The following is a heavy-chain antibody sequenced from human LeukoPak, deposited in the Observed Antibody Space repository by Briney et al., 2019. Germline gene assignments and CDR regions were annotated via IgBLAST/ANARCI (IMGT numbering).Heavy chain of an antibody. D-gene: IGHD3-9*01. CDR3: ARSGYYDILSGYLYFFDY. Sequence: SETLSLTCSVSGGSISDTTYFWGWIRQPPGKGLEWIGSIYSSGSTYYIPSLKSRVTVSIDTSRNQFSLKLTSVAAAETAVYYCARSGYYDILSGYLYFFDYWGQGTPVTVSS. CDR1: GGSISDTTYF. CDR2: IYSSGST. V-gene: IGHV4-39*01. J-gene: IGHJ4*02.